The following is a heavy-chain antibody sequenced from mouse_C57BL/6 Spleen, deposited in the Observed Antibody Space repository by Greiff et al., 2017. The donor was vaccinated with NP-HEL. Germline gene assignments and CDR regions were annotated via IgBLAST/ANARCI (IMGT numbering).Heavy chain of an antibody. Sequence: SGTELVKPGASVKLSCKASGYTFTSYWMRWVKQRPGQGLEWIGNINPSNGGTNYNEKFKSKATLTVDQSSSTAYMQLSSLTSEDSAVYYCAREEVPYWYFDVWGTGTTVTVSS. CDR2: INPSNGGT. CDR1: GYTFTSYW. CDR3: AREEVPYWYFDV. J-gene: IGHJ1*03. V-gene: IGHV1-53*01.